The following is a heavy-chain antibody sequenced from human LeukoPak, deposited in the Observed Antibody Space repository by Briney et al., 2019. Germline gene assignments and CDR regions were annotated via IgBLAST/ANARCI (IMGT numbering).Heavy chain of an antibody. CDR3: AKDYSSFVYYYYMDG. D-gene: IGHD6-6*01. Sequence: PGGSLRLSCAASGFTFSSYAMSWVRQAPGKGLEWVSAISGSGGSTYYADSVKGRFTISRDNSKNTLYLQMNSLRAEDTAVYYCAKDYSSFVYYYYMDGWGKGTTVTVSS. J-gene: IGHJ6*03. CDR1: GFTFSSYA. V-gene: IGHV3-23*01. CDR2: ISGSGGST.